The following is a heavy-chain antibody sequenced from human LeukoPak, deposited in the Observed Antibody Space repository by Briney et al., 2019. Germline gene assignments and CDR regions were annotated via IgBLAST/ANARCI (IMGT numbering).Heavy chain of an antibody. J-gene: IGHJ4*02. CDR2: IYRSSNGETT. V-gene: IGHV3-15*01. D-gene: IGHD6-19*01. Sequence: GGFLRLSCAASGITFSSAWMTWVGRAPGKGLEWVGRIYRSSNGETTDYGATVKGRFTMSRDDSKNTLYLQMNSLKTEDTAVYYCTTYSSGSCPFWGQGTLVTVSS. CDR3: TTYSSGSCPF. CDR1: GITFSSAW.